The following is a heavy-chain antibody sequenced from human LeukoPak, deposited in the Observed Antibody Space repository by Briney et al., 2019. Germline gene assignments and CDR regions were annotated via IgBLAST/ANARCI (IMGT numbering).Heavy chain of an antibody. CDR2: IHYSGTT. D-gene: IGHD3-9*01. V-gene: IGHV4-31*11. CDR3: ARSGYDILTGYSHNWFDP. Sequence: SETLSLTCAVSGGSIRGGPYHWSWIRQHPGKGLEWIGYIHYSGTTYYNPSLKSRVTISVDTSNNQFSLKLSSVSAVDTAVYYCARSGYDILTGYSHNWFDPWGQGTLVTVSS. CDR1: GGSIRGGPYH. J-gene: IGHJ5*02.